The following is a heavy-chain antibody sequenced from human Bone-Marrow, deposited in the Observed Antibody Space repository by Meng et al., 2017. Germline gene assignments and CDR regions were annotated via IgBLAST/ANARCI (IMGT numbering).Heavy chain of an antibody. CDR1: GGSFSGYY. CDR3: ARDGGY. D-gene: IGHD3-16*01. Sequence: QVQLQQWGAGLLKPSETLSLSCAVSGGSFSGYYLSWIRQPAGKGMEWIGEINHSGSTNYNPSLKSRVTISVDTSKNQFSLKLSSVTAADTAVYYCARDGGYWGQGTLVTVSS. V-gene: IGHV4-34*01. CDR2: INHSGST. J-gene: IGHJ4*02.